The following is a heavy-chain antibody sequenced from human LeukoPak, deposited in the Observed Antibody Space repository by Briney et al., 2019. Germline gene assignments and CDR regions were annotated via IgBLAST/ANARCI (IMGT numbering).Heavy chain of an antibody. Sequence: GGSLRLSCAASGFTFSDYYMSWIRQAPGKGLEWVSYISSSSSYTNYADSVKDRFTISRDNAKNSLYLQMNSLRAEDTAVYFCARGGSGSYRFDYWGQGTLVTVSS. V-gene: IGHV3-11*05. CDR1: GFTFSDYY. J-gene: IGHJ4*02. CDR3: ARGGSGSYRFDY. CDR2: ISSSSSYT. D-gene: IGHD1-26*01.